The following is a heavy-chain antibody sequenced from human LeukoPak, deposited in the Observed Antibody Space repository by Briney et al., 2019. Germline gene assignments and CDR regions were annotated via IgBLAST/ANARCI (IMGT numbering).Heavy chain of an antibody. D-gene: IGHD3-10*01. CDR3: ARDLGYYGSGSYWVSGHWFDP. CDR2: IYYSGST. J-gene: IGHJ5*02. CDR1: GGSISSGDYY. V-gene: IGHV4-30-4*01. Sequence: KASETLSLTCTVSGGSISSGDYYWSWIRQPPGKGLEWIGYIYYSGSTNYNPSLKSRVTISVDTSKNQFSLKLSSVTAADTAVYYCARDLGYYGSGSYWVSGHWFDPWGQGTLVTVSS.